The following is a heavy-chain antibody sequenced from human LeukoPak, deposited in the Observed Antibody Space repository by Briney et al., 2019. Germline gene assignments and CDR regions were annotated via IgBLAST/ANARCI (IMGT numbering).Heavy chain of an antibody. D-gene: IGHD6-19*01. CDR2: IIPTFGTA. V-gene: IGHV1-69*05. CDR1: GGTFSSYA. CDR3: AREGIAVAGTRPDAFDI. J-gene: IGHJ3*02. Sequence: SVKVSCKASGGTFSSYAISWVRQAPGQGLEWMGGIIPTFGTANYAQKFQGRVTITTDESTSTAYMELSSLRSEDTAVYYCAREGIAVAGTRPDAFDIWGQGTMVTVSS.